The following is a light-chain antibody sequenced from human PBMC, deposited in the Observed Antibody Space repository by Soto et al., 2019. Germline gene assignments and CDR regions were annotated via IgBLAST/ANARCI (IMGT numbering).Light chain of an antibody. Sequence: IVLTQSPGTLSLSPGERAPISCRASQSVSSSYLAWYQPKSGQPPRLLISGTSNRATGIPDRFSGSGSGRDVTLTISRLEPEDGAVYFCQQFGNSPWTVGQGTKVDIK. J-gene: IGKJ1*01. CDR3: QQFGNSPWT. CDR2: GTS. CDR1: QSVSSSY. V-gene: IGKV3-20*01.